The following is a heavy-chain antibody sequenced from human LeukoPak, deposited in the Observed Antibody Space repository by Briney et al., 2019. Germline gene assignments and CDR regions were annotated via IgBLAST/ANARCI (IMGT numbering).Heavy chain of an antibody. CDR2: IIPIFGTA. V-gene: IGHV1-69*05. CDR1: GGTFSNYA. J-gene: IGHJ4*02. CDR3: ARCRYDILTGYYFDY. D-gene: IGHD3-9*01. Sequence: GSSVKVSCKASGGTFSNYAITWVRQAPGQGLEWMGRIIPIFGTANYAQKFQGRVTITTDESTSTAYMELSSLRSEDTAVYYCARCRYDILTGYYFDYWGQGTLVTVSS.